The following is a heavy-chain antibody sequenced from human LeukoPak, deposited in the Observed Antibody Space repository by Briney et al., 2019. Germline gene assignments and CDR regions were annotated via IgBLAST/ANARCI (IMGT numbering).Heavy chain of an antibody. CDR1: GYTLSGNS. J-gene: IGHJ4*02. CDR2: INGESGDT. Sequence: ASVKVSCKASGYTLSGNSMRWVRQAPGQGLEWMGWINGESGDTKYAQRFQGRVTMTRDTSTTTVNMELTRLESDDTAVYYCARKVVGSTHPLDYWGQGTLVTVSS. CDR3: ARKVVGSTHPLDY. D-gene: IGHD1-26*01. V-gene: IGHV1-2*02.